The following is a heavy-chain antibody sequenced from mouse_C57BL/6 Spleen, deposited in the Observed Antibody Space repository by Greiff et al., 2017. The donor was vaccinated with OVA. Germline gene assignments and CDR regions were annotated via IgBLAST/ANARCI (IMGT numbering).Heavy chain of an antibody. CDR2: ISYDGSN. CDR1: GYSITSGYY. CDR3: ARGSLANWGDY. Sequence: EVKLQESGPGLVKPSQSLSLTCSVTGYSITSGYYWNWIRQFPGNKLEWMGYISYDGSNNYNPSLKNRISITRDTSKNQFFLKLNSVTTEDTATYYCARGSLANWGDYWGQGTTLTVSS. V-gene: IGHV3-6*01. D-gene: IGHD4-1*01. J-gene: IGHJ2*01.